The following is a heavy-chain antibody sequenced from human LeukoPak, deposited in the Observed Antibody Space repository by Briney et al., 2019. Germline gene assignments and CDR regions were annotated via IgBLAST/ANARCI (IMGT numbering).Heavy chain of an antibody. CDR1: GFTFNTYD. CDR3: ARLYDGSAYHADHFDY. CDR2: ISSSSSYI. V-gene: IGHV3-21*01. D-gene: IGHD3-22*01. J-gene: IGHJ4*02. Sequence: PGGPLRLSCAGSGFTFNTYDMNWVRQAPGKGLEWVSSISSSSSYIYYADSVKGRFAISRDNAKNSLYLQMNSLRVEDTAVYYCARLYDGSAYHADHFDYWGQGTLVTVSS.